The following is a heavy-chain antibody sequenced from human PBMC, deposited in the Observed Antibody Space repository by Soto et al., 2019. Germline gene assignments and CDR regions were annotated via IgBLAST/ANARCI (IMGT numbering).Heavy chain of an antibody. V-gene: IGHV4-34*01. Sequence: PSETLSLTCAVYGGSFSGYYWSWIRQPPGKGLEWIGEINHSGSTNYNPSLKSRVTISVDTSKNQFSLKLSSVTAADTAVYYCARRELEHKTSNYYYYMDVWGKGTTVTVSS. D-gene: IGHD1-1*01. CDR2: INHSGST. CDR1: GGSFSGYY. CDR3: ARRELEHKTSNYYYYMDV. J-gene: IGHJ6*03.